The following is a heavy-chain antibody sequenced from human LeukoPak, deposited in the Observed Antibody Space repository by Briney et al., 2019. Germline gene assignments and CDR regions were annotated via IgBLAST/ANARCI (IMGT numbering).Heavy chain of an antibody. D-gene: IGHD3-10*01. CDR3: ARAGSVEVRGVRPSDY. CDR1: GFTFSSYA. Sequence: GGSLRLSCAASGFTFSSYAMHWVRQAPGKGLEWVAVISYDGSNKYYADSVKGRFTISRDNSKNTLYLQMNSLRAEDTAVYYCARAGSVEVRGVRPSDYWGQGTLVTVSS. CDR2: ISYDGSNK. J-gene: IGHJ4*02. V-gene: IGHV3-30-3*01.